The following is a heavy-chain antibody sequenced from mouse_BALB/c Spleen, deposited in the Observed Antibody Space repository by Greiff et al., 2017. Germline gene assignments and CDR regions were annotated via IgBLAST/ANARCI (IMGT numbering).Heavy chain of an antibody. Sequence: DVMLVESGGGLVKPGGSLKLSCAASGFTFSSYAMSWVRQTPEKRLEWVASISSGGSTYYPDSVKGRFTISRDNARNILYLQMSSLRSEDTAMYYCAREDDGYYVFDYWGQGTTLTVSS. J-gene: IGHJ2*01. V-gene: IGHV5-6-5*01. D-gene: IGHD2-3*01. CDR3: AREDDGYYVFDY. CDR2: ISSGGST. CDR1: GFTFSSYA.